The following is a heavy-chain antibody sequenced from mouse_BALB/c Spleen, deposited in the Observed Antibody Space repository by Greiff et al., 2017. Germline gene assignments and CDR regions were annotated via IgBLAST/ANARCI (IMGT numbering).Heavy chain of an antibody. V-gene: IGHV5-6-4*01. Sequence: DVKLVESGGGLVKPGGSLKLSCAASGFTFSSYTMSWVRQTPEKRLEWVATISSGGSYTYYPDSVKGRFTISRDNAKNTLYLQMSSLKSEDTAMYYCTREDPYYGNYPWAWFAYWGQGTLVTVSA. CDR1: GFTFSSYT. J-gene: IGHJ3*01. CDR2: ISSGGSYT. CDR3: TREDPYYGNYPWAWFAY. D-gene: IGHD2-10*01.